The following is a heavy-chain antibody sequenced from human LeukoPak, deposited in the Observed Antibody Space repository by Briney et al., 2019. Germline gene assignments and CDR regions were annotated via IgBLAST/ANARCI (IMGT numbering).Heavy chain of an antibody. CDR3: ARELLNTLPLSYSMDV. D-gene: IGHD2-21*01. CDR2: IRSGATTI. J-gene: IGHJ6*03. CDR1: GFSFSDYY. V-gene: IGHV3-11*04. Sequence: GGSLRLSCEASGFSFSDYYMSWIRQPPGKGLEWIAYIRSGATTIYYADSVKGRFTISRDDAKNSLFLQMNSLRAEDTAVYYCARELLNTLPLSYSMDVWGKGTTVTVSS.